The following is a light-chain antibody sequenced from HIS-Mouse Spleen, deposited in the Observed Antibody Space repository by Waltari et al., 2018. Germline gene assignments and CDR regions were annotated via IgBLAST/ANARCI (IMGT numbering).Light chain of an antibody. Sequence: SYVLTQPPSVSVAPGKTARITCSGDALPKKYAYWYQQTSGQAPVLVIYEDSKRPSGIPERFSGSSSGTMATLTISGAQVEDEADYYCYSTDSSGNHRVFGGGTKLTVL. J-gene: IGLJ2*01. V-gene: IGLV3-10*01. CDR1: ALPKKY. CDR3: YSTDSSGNHRV. CDR2: EDS.